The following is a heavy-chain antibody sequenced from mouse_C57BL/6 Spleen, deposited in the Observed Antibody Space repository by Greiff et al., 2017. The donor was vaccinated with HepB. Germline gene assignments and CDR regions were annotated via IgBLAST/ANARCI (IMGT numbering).Heavy chain of an antibody. CDR3: ARWDDGSSYGAMDY. CDR2: IYPGDGDT. J-gene: IGHJ4*01. V-gene: IGHV1-82*01. CDR1: GYAFSSSW. Sequence: VQLQQSGPELVKPGASVKISCKASGYAFSSSWMNWVKQRPGKGLEWIGRIYPGDGDTNYNGKFKGKATLTADKSSSTAYMQLSSLTSEDSAVYFCARWDDGSSYGAMDYWGQGTSVTVSS. D-gene: IGHD1-1*01.